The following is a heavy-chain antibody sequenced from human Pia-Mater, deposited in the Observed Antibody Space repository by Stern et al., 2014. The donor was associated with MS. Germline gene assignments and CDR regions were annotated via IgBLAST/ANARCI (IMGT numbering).Heavy chain of an antibody. J-gene: IGHJ3*02. D-gene: IGHD3-22*01. CDR2: IVVGGGNT. CDR1: GVTFTSSA. CDR3: AAEPMYYSDSVGAFDI. V-gene: IGHV1-58*01. Sequence: QLVQSGPEVKKPGTSVKVSCKASGVTFTSSAVQWVRQARGQGLEWIGWIVVGGGNTNYAQKFQERVTITRDMSTSTAYMELSSLRSEDTAVYYCAAEPMYYSDSVGAFDIWGQGTMVTVSS.